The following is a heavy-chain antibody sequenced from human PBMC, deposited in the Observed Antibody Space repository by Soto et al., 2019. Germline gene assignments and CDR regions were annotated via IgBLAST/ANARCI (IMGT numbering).Heavy chain of an antibody. V-gene: IGHV4-4*02. Sequence: QVQLQESGPGLVKPSWTLSLTCAVSGGSISSSNWWSWVRQPPVNGLEWMGEIYHSGSTNYNPSPKGRVPISVAKSKNQFSLKLSSVTAADTAVYYCARSGSYGGGYFDYWGQGTLVTVSS. CDR2: IYHSGST. J-gene: IGHJ4*02. CDR3: ARSGSYGGGYFDY. CDR1: GGSISSSNW. D-gene: IGHD1-26*01.